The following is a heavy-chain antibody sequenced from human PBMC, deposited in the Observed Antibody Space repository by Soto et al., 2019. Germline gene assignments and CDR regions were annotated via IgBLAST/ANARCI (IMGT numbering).Heavy chain of an antibody. CDR2: ISYDGSNK. Sequence: QLGGSLRLSCAASGFTFSSYAMHWVRQAPGKGLEWVAVISYDGSNKYYADSVKGRFTISRDNSKNTLYLQMNSLRAEDTAVYYCARFGSCGGDCYGYYFDYWGQGTLVTVSS. D-gene: IGHD2-21*02. CDR3: ARFGSCGGDCYGYYFDY. V-gene: IGHV3-30-3*01. J-gene: IGHJ4*02. CDR1: GFTFSSYA.